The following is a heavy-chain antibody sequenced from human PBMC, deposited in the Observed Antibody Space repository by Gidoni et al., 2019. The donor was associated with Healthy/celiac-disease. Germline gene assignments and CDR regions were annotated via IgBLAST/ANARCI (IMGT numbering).Heavy chain of an antibody. CDR2: IYYSGST. CDR1: GGSISSGEYY. J-gene: IGHJ6*03. D-gene: IGHD3-22*01. CDR3: ARDRRVTMIGIYYYYMDV. Sequence: QVQLQESGPGRVKPSQTLSLTCTVSGGSISSGEYYWSWIRQPPGKGLEWIGYIYYSGSTYSNPSLQSRVTISVDTSKNQFSLKLSSVTAADTAVYYCARDRRVTMIGIYYYYMDVWGKGTTVTVSS. V-gene: IGHV4-30-4*01.